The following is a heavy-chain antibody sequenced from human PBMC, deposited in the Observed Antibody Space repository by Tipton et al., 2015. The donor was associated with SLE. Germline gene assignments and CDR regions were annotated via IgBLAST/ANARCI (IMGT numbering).Heavy chain of an antibody. V-gene: IGHV4-4*09. CDR3: ARGFYYYDSSGFDY. CDR2: IYTSGST. Sequence: TLSLTCTVSGGSISSHYWSWIRQPPGKGLEWIGYIYTSGSTNYNPSLKSRVTISIDTSKNQFSLKLNSVTAADTAVYYCARGFYYYDSSGFDYWGQGTLVTVSS. D-gene: IGHD3-22*01. CDR1: GGSISSHY. J-gene: IGHJ4*02.